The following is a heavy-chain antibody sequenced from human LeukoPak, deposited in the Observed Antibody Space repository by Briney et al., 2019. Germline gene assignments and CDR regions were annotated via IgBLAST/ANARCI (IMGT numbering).Heavy chain of an antibody. J-gene: IGHJ6*02. CDR1: GFTFISSA. D-gene: IGHD3-22*01. CDR2: IVVGRGNT. Sequence: SVKVSCKASGFTFISSAVQWVRQARGQRLEWIGWIVVGRGNTNYAQKFQERVTITRNMSTSTAYMELSSLRSEDTAVYYCAAVAGIVRKLYYYGMDVWGQGTTVTVSS. V-gene: IGHV1-58*01. CDR3: AAVAGIVRKLYYYGMDV.